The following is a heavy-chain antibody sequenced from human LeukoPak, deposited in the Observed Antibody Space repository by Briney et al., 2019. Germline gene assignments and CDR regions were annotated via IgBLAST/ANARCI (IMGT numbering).Heavy chain of an antibody. CDR2: INPSGSST. Sequence: ASVKVSCKASGYTFTNYSIHWVRQAPGQGLECMGIINPSGSSTTYAQKFQGRVTMTRDTSTSTVYMELTSLRSEDTAVYYCARGAIYYYDSSGYIDYWGQGTLVTVSS. CDR3: ARGAIYYYDSSGYIDY. D-gene: IGHD3-22*01. V-gene: IGHV1-46*01. CDR1: GYTFTNYS. J-gene: IGHJ4*02.